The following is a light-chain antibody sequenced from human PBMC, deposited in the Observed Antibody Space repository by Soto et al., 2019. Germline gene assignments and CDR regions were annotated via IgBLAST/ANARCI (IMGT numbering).Light chain of an antibody. CDR3: QQYSIWRT. J-gene: IGKJ1*01. CDR2: ATS. Sequence: DIQMTQSPSSLSASVGDIVTITCRASQGIRNDLAWYQQKPGKAPKRLIYATSNLQSGVPSRFSGSGSGTEFTLTISSLQSEDFAVYYCQQYSIWRTFGQGTKVDIK. V-gene: IGKV1-17*01. CDR1: QGIRND.